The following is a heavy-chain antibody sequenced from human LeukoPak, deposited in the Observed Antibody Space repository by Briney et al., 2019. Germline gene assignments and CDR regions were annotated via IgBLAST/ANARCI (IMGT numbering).Heavy chain of an antibody. D-gene: IGHD3-22*01. Sequence: PSETLSLTCAVYGGSFSGYYWSWIRQPPGKGLEWIGEINHSGSTNYNPSLKSRVTISVDTSKNQFSLKLSSVTAADTAVYYCARIGYYFDYWGQGTLVIVSS. CDR2: INHSGST. J-gene: IGHJ4*02. V-gene: IGHV4-34*01. CDR3: ARIGYYFDY. CDR1: GGSFSGYY.